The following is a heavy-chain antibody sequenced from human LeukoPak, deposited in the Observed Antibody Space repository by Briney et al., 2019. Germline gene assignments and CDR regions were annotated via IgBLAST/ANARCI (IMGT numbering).Heavy chain of an antibody. Sequence: GGSLRLSCAASGFTFSSYGMHWVRQAPGKGLEWVAVISYDGSNKYYADSVKGRFTISRDNSKNTLYLQMNSLRAEDTAVYYCAKDIEVAGGFFDYGAQEPLVTVSS. J-gene: IGHJ4*02. D-gene: IGHD6-19*01. V-gene: IGHV3-30*18. CDR2: ISYDGSNK. CDR1: GFTFSSYG. CDR3: AKDIEVAGGFFDY.